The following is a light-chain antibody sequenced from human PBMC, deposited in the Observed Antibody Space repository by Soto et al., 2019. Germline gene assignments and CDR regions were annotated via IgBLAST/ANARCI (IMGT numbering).Light chain of an antibody. Sequence: EIVMTQSPATLSVSPGERATLSCRAGQIVSNNLAWYQQKPGQAPRLLIYVASTRATGIPARFTGSGSGTEFTLTISSLQSEDFAVYYCQQYSTWPRTFGQGTKVEIK. CDR3: QQYSTWPRT. CDR2: VAS. V-gene: IGKV3-15*01. J-gene: IGKJ1*01. CDR1: QIVSNN.